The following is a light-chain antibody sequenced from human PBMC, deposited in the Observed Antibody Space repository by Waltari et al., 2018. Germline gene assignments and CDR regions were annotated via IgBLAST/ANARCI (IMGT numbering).Light chain of an antibody. V-gene: IGLV4-69*01. CDR3: QTGGHGTWV. J-gene: IGLJ3*02. CDR1: SGHSSNI. Sequence: QLVLTQSPSASASLGASVKLTCTLSSGHSSNIIAWLQQQQEKGPRSLMKVTSDGSHSKGDEIPARFSGSSSGAERYLTIATVQSEDEADYYGQTGGHGTWVFGGGTKLTVL. CDR2: VTSDGSH.